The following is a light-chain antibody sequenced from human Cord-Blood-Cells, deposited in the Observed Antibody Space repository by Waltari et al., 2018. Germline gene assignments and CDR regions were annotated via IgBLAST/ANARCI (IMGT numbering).Light chain of an antibody. CDR2: GNS. Sequence: QSVLTQPPSVSGAPGQRVTISCTGSSSNIGAGYDVHWYQQLPGTAPKPLIYGNSDRPSGVPDRCSGSKSGTSASLAITGLQAEDEADYYCQSYDSSLSGWVFGGGTKLTVL. J-gene: IGLJ3*02. CDR1: SSNIGAGYD. V-gene: IGLV1-40*01. CDR3: QSYDSSLSGWV.